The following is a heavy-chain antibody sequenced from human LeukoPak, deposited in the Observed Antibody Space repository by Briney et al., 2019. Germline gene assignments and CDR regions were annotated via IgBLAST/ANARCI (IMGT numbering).Heavy chain of an antibody. J-gene: IGHJ4*02. V-gene: IGHV1-2*02. CDR2: FNPNSGDA. Sequence: ASVKVSCKASGYTFTVHYLHWVRQAPGQGPEWMGWFNPNSGDANYAQRFQGRVTMTRVTSISTAYMEMKGLTIDDTAVYYCARDKGSGMLPFDYWGQGTRVTVSS. D-gene: IGHD1-1*01. CDR3: ARDKGSGMLPFDY. CDR1: GYTFTVHY.